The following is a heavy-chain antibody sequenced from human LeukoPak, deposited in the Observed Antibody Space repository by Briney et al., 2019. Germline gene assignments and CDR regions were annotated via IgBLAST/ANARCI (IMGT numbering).Heavy chain of an antibody. Sequence: GGSLRLSCAASGFTVSSNYMSWVRQAPGKGLEWVSAISGSGGSTYYADSVKGRFTISRDNSKNTLYLQMNSLRAEDTAVYYCAKVYRVRGVIIKANDAFDIWGQGTMVTVSS. CDR1: GFTVSSNY. J-gene: IGHJ3*02. CDR2: ISGSGGST. D-gene: IGHD3-10*01. V-gene: IGHV3-23*01. CDR3: AKVYRVRGVIIKANDAFDI.